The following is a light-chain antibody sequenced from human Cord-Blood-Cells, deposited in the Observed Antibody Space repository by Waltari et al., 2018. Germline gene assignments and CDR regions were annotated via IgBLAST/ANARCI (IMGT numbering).Light chain of an antibody. J-gene: IGLJ3*02. CDR3: QSYDSSNWV. CDR1: SGSIASNY. Sequence: NFMLTKPHSVSESPGKTVTISCTGSSGSIASNYVQWYQQRPGSAPTTVIYEDNQRPSGVPCRFSGSIDSSSNSASLTISGLKTEDEADYYCQSYDSSNWVFGGGTKLTVL. V-gene: IGLV6-57*02. CDR2: EDN.